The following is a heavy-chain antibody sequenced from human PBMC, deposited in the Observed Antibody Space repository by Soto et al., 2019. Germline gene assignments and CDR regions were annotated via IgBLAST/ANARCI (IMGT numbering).Heavy chain of an antibody. CDR3: ARQSILTGYRRPCYFDF. Sequence: SETLSLTCTVSGGSISNFYWSWIRQPPGKGLEWIGYISYSGITNYNPSLKSRVTMSVDTSKDQFSLNLTSVTAADTAVYYCARQSILTGYRRPCYFDFWGQGTLVTVSS. CDR1: GGSISNFY. V-gene: IGHV4-59*01. CDR2: ISYSGIT. D-gene: IGHD3-9*01. J-gene: IGHJ4*02.